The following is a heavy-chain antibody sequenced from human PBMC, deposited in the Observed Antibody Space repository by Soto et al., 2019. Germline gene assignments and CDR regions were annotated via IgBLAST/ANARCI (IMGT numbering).Heavy chain of an antibody. CDR1: DGSISSNNW. J-gene: IGHJ4*02. Sequence: QVQLQESGPGLVKPSGTLSLTCAVSDGSISSNNWWSWVRQPPGKGLEWIGEIYHSGSTNYNPSLKNRVTISVDKSTNQFSLKLASVTAADTAVYYCARGGFGELRKIDCWGQGTLVTVSS. CDR3: ARGGFGELRKIDC. CDR2: IYHSGST. V-gene: IGHV4-4*02. D-gene: IGHD3-10*01.